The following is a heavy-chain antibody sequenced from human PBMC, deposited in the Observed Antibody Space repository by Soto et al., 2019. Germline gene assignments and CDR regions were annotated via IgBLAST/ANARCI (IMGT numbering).Heavy chain of an antibody. J-gene: IGHJ4*02. CDR3: ARDLQMATIRGGDC. D-gene: IGHD5-12*01. V-gene: IGHV3-11*04. CDR1: GFTFSYYY. Sequence: PGGSLRLSCAASGFTFSYYYMSWIRQAPGKGLEWVSYISSSGSIIYYADSVKGRFTISRDNAKNSLYLQMNSLRVEDTAVYYCARDLQMATIRGGDCWGQGTLVTV. CDR2: ISSSGSII.